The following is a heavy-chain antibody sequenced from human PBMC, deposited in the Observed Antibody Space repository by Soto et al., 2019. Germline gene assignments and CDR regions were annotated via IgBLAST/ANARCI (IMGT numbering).Heavy chain of an antibody. CDR3: ARDIAQTYYDILTASTSYGMDV. D-gene: IGHD3-9*01. CDR1: GYTFTGYY. V-gene: IGHV1-2*04. J-gene: IGHJ6*02. Sequence: GASVKVSCKASGYTFTGYYMHWVRQAPGQGLEWMGWINPNSGGTNYAQKFQGWVTMTRDTSISTAYMELSRLRSDDTAVYYCARDIAQTYYDILTASTSYGMDVWGQGTTVTVSS. CDR2: INPNSGGT.